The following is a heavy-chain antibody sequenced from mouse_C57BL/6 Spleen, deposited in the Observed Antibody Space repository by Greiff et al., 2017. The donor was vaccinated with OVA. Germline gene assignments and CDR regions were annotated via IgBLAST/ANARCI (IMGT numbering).Heavy chain of an antibody. CDR2: IDPEDGET. CDR3: AITTVVATADY. CDR1: GFNIKDYY. D-gene: IGHD1-1*01. J-gene: IGHJ2*01. V-gene: IGHV14-2*01. Sequence: EVKLMESGAELVKPGASVKLSCTASGFNIKDYYMHWVKQRTEQGLEWIGRIDPEDGETKYAPKFQGKATITADTSSNTAYLQLSSLTSEDTAVYYCAITTVVATADYWGQGTTLTVSS.